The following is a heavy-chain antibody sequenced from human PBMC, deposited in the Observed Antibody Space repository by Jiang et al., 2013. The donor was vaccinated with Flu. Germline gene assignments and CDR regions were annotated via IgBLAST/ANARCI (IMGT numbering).Heavy chain of an antibody. Sequence: GSGLVKPSQTLSLTCTVSGASIDFGTKYWTWIRQPAGEGLEWIASISATGITAYRPSLRSRLTISFDTSKNQVSLELSSVTAADTAMYFXARDLGDYSGRKYYFDYWGPGT. CDR3: ARDLGDYSGRKYYFDY. CDR1: GASIDFGTKY. CDR2: ISATGIT. V-gene: IGHV4-61*02. D-gene: IGHD4-11*01. J-gene: IGHJ4*02.